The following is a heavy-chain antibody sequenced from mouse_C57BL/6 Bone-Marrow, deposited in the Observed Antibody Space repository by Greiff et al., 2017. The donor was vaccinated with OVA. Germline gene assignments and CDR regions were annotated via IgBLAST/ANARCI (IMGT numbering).Heavy chain of an antibody. Sequence: QVQLQQSGPELVKPGASVKLSCKASGYTFTSYDINWVKQRPGKGLEWIGWIYPRDGSTKYNEKFKGKATLTVDKSSSTAYMELHSLTSEDSAVYFCARRYGSSYWYFGVWGTGTTVTVSS. CDR2: IYPRDGST. J-gene: IGHJ1*03. CDR1: GYTFTSYD. V-gene: IGHV1-85*01. CDR3: ARRYGSSYWYFGV. D-gene: IGHD1-1*01.